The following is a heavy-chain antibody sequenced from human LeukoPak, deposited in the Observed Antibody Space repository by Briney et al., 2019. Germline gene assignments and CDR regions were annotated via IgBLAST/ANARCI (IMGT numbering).Heavy chain of an antibody. D-gene: IGHD3-10*01. J-gene: IGHJ4*02. V-gene: IGHV3-7*01. CDR2: IKPDGSEK. Sequence: PGGSLRLPCAASGFTFSSYWMSWVRQAPGKGLEWVANIKPDGSEKYYVDSVKGRFTISRDNAKNSLYLQMNSLRAEDTAVYYCARGGNYYGSTEFDYWGQGTLVTVSS. CDR3: ARGGNYYGSTEFDY. CDR1: GFTFSSYW.